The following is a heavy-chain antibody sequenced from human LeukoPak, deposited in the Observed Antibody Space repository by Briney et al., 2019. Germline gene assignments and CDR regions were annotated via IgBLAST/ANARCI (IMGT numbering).Heavy chain of an antibody. CDR2: ISYDGSSK. CDR1: GFTFSSYA. CDR3: TRVGYIDEGIDY. Sequence: GGSLRLSCAASGFTFSSYAMHWVRQAPGKGLEWVAAISYDGSSKYYADSVKGRFTISRVNAKNSLYLQMNSLRAEDTAIYYCTRVGYIDEGIDYWGQGTLVTVSS. V-gene: IGHV3-30-3*01. J-gene: IGHJ4*02. D-gene: IGHD5-24*01.